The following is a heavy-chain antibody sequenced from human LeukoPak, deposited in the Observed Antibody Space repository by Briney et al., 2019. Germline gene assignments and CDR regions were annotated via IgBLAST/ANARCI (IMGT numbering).Heavy chain of an antibody. CDR2: ISGGGDNT. Sequence: PGGSLRLSCAASGFIFSSYAMSWVRQVPGKGLEWVSAISGGGDNTYYAASVKGRFTTTRDNSKNTLYLQMNSLRAEDTALYYCATPRSSYYYYGMDVWGQGTTVIVSS. J-gene: IGHJ6*02. V-gene: IGHV3-23*01. CDR1: GFIFSSYA. CDR3: ATPRSSYYYYGMDV.